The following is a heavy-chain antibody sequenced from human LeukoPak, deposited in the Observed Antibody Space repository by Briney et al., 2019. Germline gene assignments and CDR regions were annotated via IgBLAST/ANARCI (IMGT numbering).Heavy chain of an antibody. Sequence: GGSLRLSCAASGFAFSSIGMHWVRQTPGKGLEWVAGIWYDGSSKYYTDSVQGRFTISRDNDRNTLFLQMNSLRAQDTAVYYCVRASIEGATILDYWGQGTLVTVSS. CDR3: VRASIEGATILDY. J-gene: IGHJ4*02. CDR2: IWYDGSSK. V-gene: IGHV3-33*01. CDR1: GFAFSSIG. D-gene: IGHD1-26*01.